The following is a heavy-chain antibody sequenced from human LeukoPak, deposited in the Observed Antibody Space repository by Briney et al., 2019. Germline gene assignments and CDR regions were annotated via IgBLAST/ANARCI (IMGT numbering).Heavy chain of an antibody. CDR3: ARRIVVVPAAIDY. CDR2: IYHSGST. J-gene: IGHJ4*02. Sequence: SETLSLTCAVSGGSISSSNWWSWVRQPPGKGLEWIGEIYHSGSTNYNPSLKSRVTISVDKSKNQFSLKLSSVTAADTAVYYCARRIVVVPAAIDYWGQGTLVTVSS. D-gene: IGHD2-2*01. V-gene: IGHV4-4*02. CDR1: GGSISSSNW.